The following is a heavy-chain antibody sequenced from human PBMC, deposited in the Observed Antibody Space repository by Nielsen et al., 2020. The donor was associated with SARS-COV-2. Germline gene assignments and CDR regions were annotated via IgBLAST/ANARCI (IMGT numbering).Heavy chain of an antibody. CDR3: AKDPRVYRYWFDP. D-gene: IGHD2-8*01. V-gene: IGHV3-23*01. Sequence: GESLKISCAASGFMFSTYAMSWVRQAPGKGLEWVSGIIGSGGRTHYADSVKGRFIISRDNSANMLYLQMNNLGAQDTAMYYCAKDPRVYRYWFDPWGEGSLVTVSS. J-gene: IGHJ5*02. CDR1: GFMFSTYA. CDR2: IIGSGGRT.